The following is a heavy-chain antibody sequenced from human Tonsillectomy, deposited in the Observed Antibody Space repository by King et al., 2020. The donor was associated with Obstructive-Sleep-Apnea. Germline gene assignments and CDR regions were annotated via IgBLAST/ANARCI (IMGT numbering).Heavy chain of an antibody. CDR3: AKLLDGYYGMDV. D-gene: IGHD2-15*01. Sequence: VQLVESGGGVVQPGRSLRLSCAASGFTFSNYGMHWVRQAPGKGLEGVAVISYVGSNKYYPDSVRGRFTISRDNSKNTLYLQMNSLRAEDTAMYYCAKLLDGYYGMDVWGQGTTVTVSS. J-gene: IGHJ6*02. V-gene: IGHV3-30*18. CDR2: ISYVGSNK. CDR1: GFTFSNYG.